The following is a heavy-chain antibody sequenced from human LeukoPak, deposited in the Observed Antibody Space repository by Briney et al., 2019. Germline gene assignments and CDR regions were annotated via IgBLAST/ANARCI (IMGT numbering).Heavy chain of an antibody. CDR2: MSPNSGNT. V-gene: IGHV1-8*01. J-gene: IGHJ3*02. CDR3: ARGPLHSSGYCAFDI. Sequence: ASVKVSCKASGYTCTNYDINWVRQATGPGLEWMGWMSPNSGNTGCAQKFQGRVTMTRNTSISTAYMELSSLRSEDTALYYCARGPLHSSGYCAFDIWGQGTMVTVSS. D-gene: IGHD3-22*01. CDR1: GYTCTNYD.